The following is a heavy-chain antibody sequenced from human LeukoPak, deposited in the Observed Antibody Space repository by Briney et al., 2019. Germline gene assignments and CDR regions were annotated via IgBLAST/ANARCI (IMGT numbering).Heavy chain of an antibody. D-gene: IGHD3-16*01. CDR1: GLTFSSHG. CDR3: TRWRGTLQSLDY. J-gene: IGHJ4*02. Sequence: GGSLRLSCAASGLTFSSHGMNWVRQAPGKGLEWISYITTSGATYYADSVKGRFTISRDNAKSSLYLVMNSLRAEDTAVYYCTRWRGTLQSLDYWGQGTLATVSS. V-gene: IGHV3-48*01. CDR2: ITTSGAT.